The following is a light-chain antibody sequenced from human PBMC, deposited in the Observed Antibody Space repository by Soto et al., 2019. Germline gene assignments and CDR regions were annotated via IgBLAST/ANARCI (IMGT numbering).Light chain of an antibody. CDR3: QQYGSSPRT. J-gene: IGKJ1*01. CDR1: QSVSSSY. CDR2: GAS. Sequence: EIVLAQSPGTLSLSPGERATLCCRASQSVSSSYLAWYQQKPGQAPRLXIYGASSRATGIPDRFSGSGSGTDLTITISRLEPEDFAVYYCQQYGSSPRTFGQGTKVDIK. V-gene: IGKV3-20*01.